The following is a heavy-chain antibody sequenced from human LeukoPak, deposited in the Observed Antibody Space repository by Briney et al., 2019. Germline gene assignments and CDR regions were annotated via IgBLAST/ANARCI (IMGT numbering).Heavy chain of an antibody. D-gene: IGHD5-12*01. Sequence: GGSLRLSCAASGFTFSNAWMSWVRQAPGKGLEWVGRIKSKTDGGTTDYAAPVKGRFTISRDDSKNTLYLQMNSLKTEDTAVYYCTTDRGGYDYYYYYGMDVWGQGTTVTVSS. V-gene: IGHV3-15*01. CDR3: TTDRGGYDYYYYYGMDV. CDR2: IKSKTDGGTT. J-gene: IGHJ6*02. CDR1: GFTFSNAW.